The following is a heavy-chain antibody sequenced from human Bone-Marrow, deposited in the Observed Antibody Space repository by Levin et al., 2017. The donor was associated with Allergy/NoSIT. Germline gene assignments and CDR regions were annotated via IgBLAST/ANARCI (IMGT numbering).Heavy chain of an antibody. D-gene: IGHD3-3*02. V-gene: IGHV3-15*01. Sequence: LSLTCAASGFTFSNAWMSWVRPAPGKGLEWVGRIKSKTDGGTTDYAAPVKGRFTISRDDSKNTLYLQMNSLKTEDTAVYYCTASSTIFGVVINDYWGQGTLVTVSS. CDR1: GFTFSNAW. CDR2: IKSKTDGGTT. CDR3: TASSTIFGVVINDY. J-gene: IGHJ4*02.